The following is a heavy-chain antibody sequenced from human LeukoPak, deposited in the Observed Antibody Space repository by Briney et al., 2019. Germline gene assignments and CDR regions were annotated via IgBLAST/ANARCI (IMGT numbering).Heavy chain of an antibody. CDR3: ARDPGRHSGPDY. Sequence: PSETLSLTCTVSGGSISSGDYYWSWIRQPPGKGLEWIGDIYYSGNTYYNPSLKSRVTISVDTSKNQFSLKLSSVTAADTAVYFCARDPGRHSGPDYWGQGTLVTVSS. V-gene: IGHV4-30-4*01. CDR1: GGSISSGDYY. D-gene: IGHD6-19*01. CDR2: IYYSGNT. J-gene: IGHJ4*02.